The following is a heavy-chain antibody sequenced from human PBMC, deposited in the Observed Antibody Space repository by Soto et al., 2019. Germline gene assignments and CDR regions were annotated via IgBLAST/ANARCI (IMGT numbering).Heavy chain of an antibody. CDR2: IWYDGSNK. CDR1: GFTFSGHA. V-gene: IGHV3-33*01. J-gene: IGHJ6*02. CDR3: ARDGQGLAPYALDV. D-gene: IGHD6-19*01. Sequence: QVQLVESGGGVAQPGRSLRLSCTVSGFTFSGHATHWVRQAPGKGLEWVTQIWYDGSNKYYAESVKGRFTISRDNSKNTLYLQMNSLRVEDTAVYYCARDGQGLAPYALDVWGQGTSVNVSS.